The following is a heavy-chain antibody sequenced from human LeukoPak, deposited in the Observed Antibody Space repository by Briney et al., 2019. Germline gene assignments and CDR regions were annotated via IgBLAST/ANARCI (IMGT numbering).Heavy chain of an antibody. CDR2: IYPGDSDT. D-gene: IGHD3-9*01. J-gene: IGHJ5*02. V-gene: IGHV5-51*01. CDR3: AGSYDILTGYLNWFDP. Sequence: GESLKISCKGSGYSFTSYWIGWVRQMPGKGLEWMGIIYPGDSDTRYSPSFQGQVTISADKSISTAYLQWSSLKASDTAMYYCAGSYDILTGYLNWFDPWGQGTLVTVPS. CDR1: GYSFTSYW.